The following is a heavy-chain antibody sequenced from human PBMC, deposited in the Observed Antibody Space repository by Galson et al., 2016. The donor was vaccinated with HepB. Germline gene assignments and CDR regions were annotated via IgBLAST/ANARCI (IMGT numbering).Heavy chain of an antibody. J-gene: IGHJ6*02. Sequence: SLRLSCAASGFSFSDSNMNWIRQAPGKGLEWVSYISSSGSTIYYADSVKGRITNSRENARNSLYLQMNSLSAEDTAVYFCARGHQLLWNGQDVWGQGTTVTVSS. CDR1: GFSFSDSN. V-gene: IGHV3-11*01. CDR2: ISSSGSTI. D-gene: IGHD3-10*01. CDR3: ARGHQLLWNGQDV.